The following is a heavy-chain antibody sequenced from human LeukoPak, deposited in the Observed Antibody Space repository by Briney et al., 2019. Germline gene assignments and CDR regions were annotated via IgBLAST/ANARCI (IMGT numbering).Heavy chain of an antibody. V-gene: IGHV1-24*01. CDR1: GYTLTELS. CDR2: FDPEDGET. D-gene: IGHD3-22*01. J-gene: IGHJ3*02. CDR3: ATDRLSLDYDSSGYRDAFDI. Sequence: ASVKVSCKVSGYTLTELSMHWVRQAPGKGLEWMGGFDPEDGETIYAQKFQDRVTMTEDTSTDTAYMGLSSLRSEDTAVYYCATDRLSLDYDSSGYRDAFDIWGQGTMVTVSA.